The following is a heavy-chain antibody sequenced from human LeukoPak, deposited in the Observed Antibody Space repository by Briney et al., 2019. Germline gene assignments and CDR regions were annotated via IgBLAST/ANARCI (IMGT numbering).Heavy chain of an antibody. CDR1: GFTVSTNH. CDR3: ARTLVRYYCGY. V-gene: IGHV3-66*01. D-gene: IGHD2-8*02. Sequence: GGSLRLSCAASGFTVSTNHMSWVRQAPGKGLEWVSVIYTSGNTYNADSVKGRFTISRDSSKNTLYLQMTSLRVDDTAVYFCARTLVRYYCGYWGQGTLVTVSS. J-gene: IGHJ4*02. CDR2: IYTSGNT.